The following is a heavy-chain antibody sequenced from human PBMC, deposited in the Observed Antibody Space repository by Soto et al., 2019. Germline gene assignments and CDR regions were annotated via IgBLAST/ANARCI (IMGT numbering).Heavy chain of an antibody. V-gene: IGHV3-30-3*01. CDR2: ISYDGSNK. D-gene: IGHD5-12*01. Sequence: QVQLVESGGGVVQPGRSLRLSCAASGFTFSSYAMHWVRQAPGKGLEWVAVISYDGSNKYYADSVKGRFTISRDNSKNTLYLQMNSLRAEDTAVYYCARAQSPLIVATIDYWGQGTLVTVSS. CDR1: GFTFSSYA. J-gene: IGHJ4*02. CDR3: ARAQSPLIVATIDY.